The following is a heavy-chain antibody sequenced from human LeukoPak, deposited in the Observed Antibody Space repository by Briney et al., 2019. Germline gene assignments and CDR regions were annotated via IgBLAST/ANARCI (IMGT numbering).Heavy chain of an antibody. D-gene: IGHD3-22*01. CDR1: GFTFRSYE. CDR2: ISSSGSTI. V-gene: IGHV3-48*03. Sequence: GGSLRLSCAASGFTFRSYEMNWLRQAPGKALEWVSYISSSGSTIYYADSVKGRFTISRDNAKNSLYLQMNSLRIEDTAVYYCAKDPTDSSGYLDNQFHYWGQGTLVAVSS. J-gene: IGHJ4*02. CDR3: AKDPTDSSGYLDNQFHY.